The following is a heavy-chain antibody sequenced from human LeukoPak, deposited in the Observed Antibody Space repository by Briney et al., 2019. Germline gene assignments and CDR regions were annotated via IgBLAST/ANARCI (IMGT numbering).Heavy chain of an antibody. J-gene: IGHJ4*02. CDR1: GFTFSTYA. D-gene: IGHD3-22*01. CDR2: ISGSGGST. V-gene: IGHV3-23*01. CDR3: ASRIPYDSSSY. Sequence: GGSLRLSCAASGFTFSTYAMSWVRQAPGKGLEWVSAISGSGGSTYYADSVKGRFTISRDNAKNTLYLQMNSLRAEDTAVYYCASRIPYDSSSYWGQGTLVTVSS.